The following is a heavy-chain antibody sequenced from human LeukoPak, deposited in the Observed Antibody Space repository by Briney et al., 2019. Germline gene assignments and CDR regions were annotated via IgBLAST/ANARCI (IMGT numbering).Heavy chain of an antibody. D-gene: IGHD1-26*01. Sequence: ASVKVSCKASGYRFSTYGMSWVRQAPGQGLEWMGWISAYNGNTNYAQKLQGRVTMTTDTSTSIAYMELRSLRSDDTAVYYCASRMRVGSYYGGDVWGRGTTVTVSS. J-gene: IGHJ6*04. V-gene: IGHV1-18*01. CDR2: ISAYNGNT. CDR1: GYRFSTYG. CDR3: ASRMRVGSYYGGDV.